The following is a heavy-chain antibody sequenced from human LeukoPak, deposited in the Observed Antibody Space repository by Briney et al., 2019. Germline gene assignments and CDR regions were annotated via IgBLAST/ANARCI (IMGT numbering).Heavy chain of an antibody. Sequence: ASVKVSYKASGYTFTRYYMHWVRQAPGQGREWMGWTNPNSGGTNYAQNFQARVTMTRDTATSTVYMELSSLRSEDPAVYYCARVRDGYNDAYDIWGQGTMVTVPS. CDR3: ARVRDGYNDAYDI. J-gene: IGHJ3*02. CDR2: TNPNSGGT. D-gene: IGHD5-24*01. V-gene: IGHV1-2*02. CDR1: GYTFTRYY.